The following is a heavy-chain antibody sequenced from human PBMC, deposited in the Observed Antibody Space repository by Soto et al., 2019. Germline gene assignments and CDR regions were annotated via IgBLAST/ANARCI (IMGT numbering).Heavy chain of an antibody. CDR1: GGTFSSYA. CDR3: SRHGPGYDILTGYYRDNLWLDP. D-gene: IGHD3-9*01. Sequence: SVKVSCKASGGTFSSYAISWVRQAPGQGLEWMGGIIPIFGTANYAQKFQGRVTITADESTSTAYMELSSLRSEDTAVYYCSRHGPGYDILTGYYRDNLWLDPXX. V-gene: IGHV1-69*13. CDR2: IIPIFGTA. J-gene: IGHJ5*02.